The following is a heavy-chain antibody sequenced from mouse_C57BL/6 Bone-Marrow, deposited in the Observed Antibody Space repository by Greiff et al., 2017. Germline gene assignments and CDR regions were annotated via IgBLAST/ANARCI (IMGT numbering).Heavy chain of an antibody. CDR1: GYTFTSYW. CDR3: ARGGFYYGSSYDAMDY. D-gene: IGHD1-1*01. V-gene: IGHV1-61*01. J-gene: IGHJ4*01. Sequence: QVQLKQSGAELVRPGSSVKLSCKASGYTFTSYWMDWVKQRPGQGLEWIGNIYPSDSETHYNQKFKDKATLTVDKSSSTAYMQLSSLTSEDSAVYYCARGGFYYGSSYDAMDYWGQGTSVTVSS. CDR2: IYPSDSET.